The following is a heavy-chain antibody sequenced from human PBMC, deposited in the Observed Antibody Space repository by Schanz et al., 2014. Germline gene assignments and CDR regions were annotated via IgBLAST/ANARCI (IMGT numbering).Heavy chain of an antibody. CDR3: ARARYGLDV. J-gene: IGHJ6*02. Sequence: QVQLVQSGGEVKTPGASVKVSCKASGYTFTRSGISWVRQAPGQGLEWMGWINTNTANPTYAQGFTGRFVYTLDASVTTAYLEISSLKAEDTAVYYCARARYGLDVWGQGTTVTVSS. CDR2: INTNTANP. CDR1: GYTFTRSG. V-gene: IGHV7-4-1*02.